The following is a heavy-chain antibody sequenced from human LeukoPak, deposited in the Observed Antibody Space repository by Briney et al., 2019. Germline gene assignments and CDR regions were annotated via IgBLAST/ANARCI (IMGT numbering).Heavy chain of an antibody. J-gene: IGHJ6*02. CDR1: GYTFTGYY. V-gene: IGHV1-2*02. CDR3: ARGRDSSGWYYYYGMDV. D-gene: IGHD6-19*01. CDR2: INPNSGGT. Sequence: ASVKVSCKASGYTFTGYYMHWVRQAPGQGLEWMGWINPNSGGTNYAQKFQGRVTMTRDTSISTAYMELSSLRSEDTAVYYCARGRDSSGWYYYYGMDVWGQGTTVTVSS.